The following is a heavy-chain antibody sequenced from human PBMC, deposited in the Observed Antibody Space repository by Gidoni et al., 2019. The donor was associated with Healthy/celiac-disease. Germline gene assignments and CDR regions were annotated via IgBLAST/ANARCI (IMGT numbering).Heavy chain of an antibody. J-gene: IGHJ4*02. V-gene: IGHV4-30-4*01. CDR2: IYYSGST. D-gene: IGHD3-10*01. CDR1: GGSISSGDYY. Sequence: QVQLQESGPGLVKPSQTLSLTCTVSGGSISSGDYYWSWIRQPPGKGLEWIGYIYYSGSTYYNPSLKSRVTISVDTSKNQFSLKLSSVTAADTAVYYCARGDYYYGSGSSNTLDYWGQGTLVTVSS. CDR3: ARGDYYYGSGSSNTLDY.